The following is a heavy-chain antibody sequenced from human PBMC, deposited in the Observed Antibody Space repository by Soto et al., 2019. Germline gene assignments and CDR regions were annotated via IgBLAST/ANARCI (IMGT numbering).Heavy chain of an antibody. V-gene: IGHV1-3*01. CDR2: INAGNGNT. Sequence: ASVKVSCKASGYTFTSYAMHWVRQAPGQRLEWMGWINAGNGNTKYSQKFQGRVTITRDTSASTAYMELSSLRSEDTAVYYCARAQTIAAAVGNWFDPWGQGTLVTV. J-gene: IGHJ5*02. CDR1: GYTFTSYA. CDR3: ARAQTIAAAVGNWFDP. D-gene: IGHD6-13*01.